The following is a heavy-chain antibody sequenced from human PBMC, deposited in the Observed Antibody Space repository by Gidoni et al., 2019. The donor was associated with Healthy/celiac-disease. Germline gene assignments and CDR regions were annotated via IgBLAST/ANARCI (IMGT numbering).Heavy chain of an antibody. CDR2: ISYDGSNK. D-gene: IGHD3-3*01. V-gene: IGHV3-30-3*01. Sequence: QVQLVESGGGVVQPGRSLRLSCAASGFTFSSYAMHWVRQAPGKGLEWVAVISYDGSNKYYADSVKGRFTISRDNSKNTLYLQMNSLRAEDTAVYYCARDRAIWSGYYYYYYGMDVWGQGTTVTVSS. CDR3: ARDRAIWSGYYYYYYGMDV. CDR1: GFTFSSYA. J-gene: IGHJ6*02.